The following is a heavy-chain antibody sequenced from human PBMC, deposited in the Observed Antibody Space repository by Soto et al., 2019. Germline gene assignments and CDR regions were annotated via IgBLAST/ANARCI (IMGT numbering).Heavy chain of an antibody. CDR1: GYTFTSYD. Sequence: GASVKVSCEASGYTFTSYDINCVRQATGQGLEWMGWMNPNSGNTGYAQKFQGRVTMTRNTSISTAYMELSSLRSEDTAVYYCARGLGDYDVGYYYYYMDVWGQGTTVTVSS. CDR2: MNPNSGNT. D-gene: IGHD4-17*01. J-gene: IGHJ6*03. V-gene: IGHV1-8*01. CDR3: ARGLGDYDVGYYYYYMDV.